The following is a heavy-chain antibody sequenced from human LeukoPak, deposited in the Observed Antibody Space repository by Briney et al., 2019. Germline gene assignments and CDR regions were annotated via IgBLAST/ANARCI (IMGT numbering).Heavy chain of an antibody. CDR2: INWNGGST. CDR3: ARDGGTYYHFWSGYRP. D-gene: IGHD3-3*01. V-gene: IGHV3-20*04. J-gene: IGHJ3*01. Sequence: GGSLRLSCAASGFTLDDYGMRWVRQAPGKGLERVSGINWNGGSTGYADSVKGRFTISRDNAKNSVYLQMNSLRAEDTALYYCARDGGTYYHFWSGYRPWGQGTMVTVSS. CDR1: GFTLDDYG.